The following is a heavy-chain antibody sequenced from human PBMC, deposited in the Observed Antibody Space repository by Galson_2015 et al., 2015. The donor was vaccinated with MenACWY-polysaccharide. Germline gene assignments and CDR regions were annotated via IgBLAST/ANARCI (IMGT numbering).Heavy chain of an antibody. CDR2: ISGSGGST. D-gene: IGHD6-19*01. Sequence: SLRLSCAASGFTFSSYAMSWVRQAPGKGLEWVSAISGSGGSTYYADSVKGRFTISRDNSKNTLYLQMNSLRAEDTAVYYCAKDLGYSSGWERVGWFDPWGQGTLVTVSS. CDR3: AKDLGYSSGWERVGWFDP. CDR1: GFTFSSYA. V-gene: IGHV3-23*01. J-gene: IGHJ5*02.